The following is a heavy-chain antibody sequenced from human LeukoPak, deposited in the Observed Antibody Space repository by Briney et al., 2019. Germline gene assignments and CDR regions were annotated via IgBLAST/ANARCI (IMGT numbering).Heavy chain of an antibody. CDR2: IKQDGSEK. V-gene: IGHV3-7*01. D-gene: IGHD3-22*01. CDR1: GFTFSSYW. Sequence: GGSLRLSCAASGFTFSSYWMSWVRQAPGKGLEWVANIKQDGSEKYYVDSVKGRFTISRDNAKNSLYLQMNSLRAEDTAVYYCARDQGYYYDSSGYPDAFDIWAKGQWSPSLQ. CDR3: ARDQGYYYDSSGYPDAFDI. J-gene: IGHJ3*02.